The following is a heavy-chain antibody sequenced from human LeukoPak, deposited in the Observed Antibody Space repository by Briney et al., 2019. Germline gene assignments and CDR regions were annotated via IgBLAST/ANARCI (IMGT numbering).Heavy chain of an antibody. CDR2: IIPIFGTA. CDR3: ARDGPPRGSSSWYEDYYYYGMDV. D-gene: IGHD6-13*01. CDR1: GGTFSSYA. Sequence: SVKVSCKASGGTFSSYAISWVRQAPGQGLEWMGGIIPIFGTANYAQKFQGRVTITTDESTSTAYMELSSLRSEDTAVYYCARDGPPRGSSSWYEDYYYYGMDVWGQGTTVTVSS. J-gene: IGHJ6*02. V-gene: IGHV1-69*05.